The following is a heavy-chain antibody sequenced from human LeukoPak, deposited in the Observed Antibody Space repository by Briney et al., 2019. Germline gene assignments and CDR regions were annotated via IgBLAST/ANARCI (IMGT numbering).Heavy chain of an antibody. CDR3: AREVAAGSHRGFDY. J-gene: IGHJ4*02. CDR2: ILYIGGT. CDR1: GGSISTNNW. Sequence: SETLSLTCAVSGGSISTNNWWHWVRQSPGKGLEWMGEILYIGGTNYNPSLKSRVTMSVDTSKNQFSLNVKSVTAADTAMYYCAREVAAGSHRGFDYWGQGILVTVSS. D-gene: IGHD6-19*01. V-gene: IGHV4-4*02.